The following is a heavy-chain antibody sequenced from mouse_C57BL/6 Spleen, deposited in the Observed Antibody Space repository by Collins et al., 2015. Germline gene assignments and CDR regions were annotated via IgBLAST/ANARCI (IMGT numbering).Heavy chain of an antibody. J-gene: IGHJ3*01. CDR2: IDPSDSET. V-gene: IGHV1-52*01. Sequence: QVQLQQPGAELVGPGSSVKLSCKASGYTFTSYWMHWVKQRPIQGLEWIGNIDPSDSETHYNQKFKDKATLTVDKSSSTAYMQLSSLTSEDSAVYYCARRDDYYDLAWFAYWGQGTLVTVSA. CDR1: GYTFTSYW. D-gene: IGHD2-4*01. CDR3: ARRDDYYDLAWFAY.